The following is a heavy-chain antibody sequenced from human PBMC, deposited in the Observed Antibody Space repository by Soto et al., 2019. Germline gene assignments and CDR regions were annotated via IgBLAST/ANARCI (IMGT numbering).Heavy chain of an antibody. D-gene: IGHD3-16*02. CDR1: GYTFTSYD. Sequence: QVQLVQSGAEVKKPGASVKVSCKASGYTFTSYDINWVRQATGQGLEWMGWMNPNSGNTGYAQKFQGRVTMTRNTHLRTAYMELGSLRYEDTAVYYCGRARGVTFGGVIVRGGDAFDIWGQGTMVTVSS. CDR2: MNPNSGNT. CDR3: GRARGVTFGGVIVRGGDAFDI. J-gene: IGHJ3*02. V-gene: IGHV1-8*01.